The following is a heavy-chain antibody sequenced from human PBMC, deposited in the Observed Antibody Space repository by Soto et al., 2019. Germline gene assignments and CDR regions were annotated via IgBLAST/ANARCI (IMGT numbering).Heavy chain of an antibody. CDR3: ASDFKRASGYSPVTAP. V-gene: IGHV4-4*07. CDR1: GGSISSYY. D-gene: IGHD2-21*02. Sequence: SETLSLTCTVSGGSISSYYWSWIRQPAGKGLEWIGRIYTSGSTNYNPSLKSRVTMSVDTSKNQFSLKLSSVTAADTAVYYCASDFKRASGYSPVTAPWGQGTLLTVSS. CDR2: IYTSGST. J-gene: IGHJ4*02.